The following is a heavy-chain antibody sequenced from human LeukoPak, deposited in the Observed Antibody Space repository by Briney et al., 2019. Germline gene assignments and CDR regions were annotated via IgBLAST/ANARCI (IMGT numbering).Heavy chain of an antibody. CDR3: ARSSYRYAFDI. D-gene: IGHD3-16*02. CDR2: IYYSGST. V-gene: IGHV4-59*12. Sequence: SETLSLTCTVSGGSISSYYWSWIRQPPGKGLEWIGYIYYSGSTNYNPSLKSRVTISVDTSKNQFSLKLSSVTAADTAVYYCARSSYRYAFDIWGQGTMVTVSS. J-gene: IGHJ3*02. CDR1: GGSISSYY.